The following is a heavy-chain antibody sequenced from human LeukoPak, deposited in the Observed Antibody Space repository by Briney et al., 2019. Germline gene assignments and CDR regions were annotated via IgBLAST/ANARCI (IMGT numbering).Heavy chain of an antibody. J-gene: IGHJ4*02. V-gene: IGHV3-11*04. D-gene: IGHD1-26*01. CDR3: ARDLIVGTTIRYYFDY. CDR2: ITSSGNTM. Sequence: GGSMRLSCAASGFTFSDYYMSWIRQAPGKGLEWVSYITSSGNTMYYGDSVEGRFTISRDNAKNSLYLQMNSLRAEDTAVYHCARDLIVGTTIRYYFDYWGQGTLVTVSS. CDR1: GFTFSDYY.